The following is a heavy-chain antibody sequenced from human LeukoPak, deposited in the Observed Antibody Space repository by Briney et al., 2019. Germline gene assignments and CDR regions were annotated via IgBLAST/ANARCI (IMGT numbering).Heavy chain of an antibody. J-gene: IGHJ6*02. CDR1: GGSISSSSYY. Sequence: SETLSLTCPVSGGSISSSSYYWGWIRQPPGKGLEWIGSIYYSGSTYYNPSLKSRVTISVDTSKNQFSLKLSSVTAADTAVYYCARGGRYSYGMDVWGQGTTVTVSS. D-gene: IGHD3-9*01. V-gene: IGHV4-39*01. CDR2: IYYSGST. CDR3: ARGGRYSYGMDV.